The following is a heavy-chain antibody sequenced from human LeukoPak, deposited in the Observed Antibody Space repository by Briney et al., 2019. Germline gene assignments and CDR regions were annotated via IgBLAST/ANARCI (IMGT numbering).Heavy chain of an antibody. CDR1: GFTFSSYA. Sequence: GGSLRLSCAASGFTFSSYAMSWVRQAPGKGLEWVSAISGSGGSTYYADSVKGRFTISRDNSKNTLYLQMNSLRAEDTAVYYCAKDNEYGSIAVAGSLDYWGQGTLVTVSS. D-gene: IGHD6-13*01. CDR2: ISGSGGST. CDR3: AKDNEYGSIAVAGSLDY. V-gene: IGHV3-23*01. J-gene: IGHJ4*02.